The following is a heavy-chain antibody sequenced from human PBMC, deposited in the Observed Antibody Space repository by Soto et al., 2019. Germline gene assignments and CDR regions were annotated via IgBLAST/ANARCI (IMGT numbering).Heavy chain of an antibody. Sequence: GGSLRLSCAASGFTFSSYAMSWVRQAPGKGLEWVSAISGSGGSTYYADSVKGRFTISRDNSKNTLYLQMNSLRAEDTAVYYCAKRIWRAAGIRNCFDYWGQGTLVTVSS. V-gene: IGHV3-23*01. CDR3: AKRIWRAAGIRNCFDY. J-gene: IGHJ4*02. CDR1: GFTFSSYA. CDR2: ISGSGGST. D-gene: IGHD6-13*01.